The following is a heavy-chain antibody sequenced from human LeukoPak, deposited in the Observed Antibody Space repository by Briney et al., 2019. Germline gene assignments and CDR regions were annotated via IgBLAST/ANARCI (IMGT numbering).Heavy chain of an antibody. CDR3: ARGLAVAGIYAC. J-gene: IGHJ4*02. CDR1: GYTFTTYG. Sequence: ASVKVSCTASGYTFTTYGISWVRQAPGQGLEWMGWISGYNDNTKYSQKLQGRVTMTKDTSTSTAYMELRSLRSDDTAVYYCARGLAVAGIYACWGQGTLVTVSA. V-gene: IGHV1-18*01. CDR2: ISGYNDNT. D-gene: IGHD6-19*01.